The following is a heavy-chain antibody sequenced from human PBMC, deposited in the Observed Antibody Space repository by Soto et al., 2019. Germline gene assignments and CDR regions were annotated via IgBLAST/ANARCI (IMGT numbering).Heavy chain of an antibody. V-gene: IGHV4-34*01. Sequence: PSETLSLTCAVYGGSFSGYYWSWIRQPPGKGLEWIGEINHSGSTNYNPSLKSRVTISVDTSKNQFSLKLSSVTAADTAVYYCARGAMCGVVNTYYCYDKEVWGQGT. J-gene: IGHJ6*01. CDR2: INHSGST. CDR1: GGSFSGYY. D-gene: IGHD3-3*01. CDR3: ARGAMCGVVNTYYCYDKEV.